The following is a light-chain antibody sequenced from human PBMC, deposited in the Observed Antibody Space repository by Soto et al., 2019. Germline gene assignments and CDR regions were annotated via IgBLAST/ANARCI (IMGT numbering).Light chain of an antibody. V-gene: IGKV1-39*01. CDR3: QQSYSTPL. Sequence: DIQMTQSPSSLSASVGDRVTITCRASQSISSYLNWYQQKPGKAPKILIYAASSLQSGVPSRFSGSGSGTDFTLTISSLQPEDFATYYCQQSYSTPLFGPGTKVDSK. CDR1: QSISSY. CDR2: AAS. J-gene: IGKJ3*01.